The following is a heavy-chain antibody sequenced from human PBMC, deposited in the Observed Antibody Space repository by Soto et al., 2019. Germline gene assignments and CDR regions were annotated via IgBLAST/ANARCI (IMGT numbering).Heavy chain of an antibody. V-gene: IGHV3-30*18. Sequence: QVQLVEPGGGVVQPGRSLRLSCAASGFTFSSYGMHWVRQAPGKGLEWVAAISYDGSNKYYADSVKGRFTISRDNSKNPLYLQMNSLRAEDTAVYYCAKDLAQTTVTTYILGPFDYWGQGTLVTVSS. CDR2: ISYDGSNK. CDR1: GFTFSSYG. CDR3: AKDLAQTTVTTYILGPFDY. D-gene: IGHD4-17*01. J-gene: IGHJ4*02.